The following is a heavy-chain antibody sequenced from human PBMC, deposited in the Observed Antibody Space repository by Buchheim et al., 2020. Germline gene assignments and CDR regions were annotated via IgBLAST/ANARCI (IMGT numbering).Heavy chain of an antibody. CDR1: GFTFSSYG. CDR3: AKDRLGGSYTNWFDP. Sequence: QVQLVESGGGVVQPGRSLRLSCAASGFTFSSYGMHWVRQAPGKGLEWVAVISYDGSNKYYADSVKGRFTISRDNSKNTLYLQMNSLRDEDTAVYYCAKDRLGGSYTNWFDPWGQGTL. D-gene: IGHD1-26*01. V-gene: IGHV3-30*18. J-gene: IGHJ5*02. CDR2: ISYDGSNK.